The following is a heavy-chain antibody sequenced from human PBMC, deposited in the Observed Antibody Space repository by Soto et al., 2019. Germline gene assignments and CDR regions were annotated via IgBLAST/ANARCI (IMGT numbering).Heavy chain of an antibody. D-gene: IGHD2-8*01. CDR3: ARGYCTNGVCLNWFDP. V-gene: IGHV4-34*01. J-gene: IGHJ5*02. CDR2: INHSGST. CDR1: GGSFSGYY. Sequence: PSETLSLTCAVYGGSFSGYYWSWIRQPPGKGLEWIGEINHSGSTNYNPSLKSRVTISVDTSKNQFSLKLSSVTAADTAVYYCARGYCTNGVCLNWFDPWGKGTLVTVSS.